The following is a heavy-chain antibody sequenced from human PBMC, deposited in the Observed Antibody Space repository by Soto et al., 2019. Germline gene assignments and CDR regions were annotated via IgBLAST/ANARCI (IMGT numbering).Heavy chain of an antibody. CDR2: IYYSGST. D-gene: IGHD5-18*01. Sequence: QVQLQESGTGLVKPSQTLSLTCTVSGGSISSGGYYWSWIRQHPGKGLEWIGYIYYSGSTYYNPSLKSRVTISVDTSKNQFSLKLSSVTAADTAVYYCARDKRGYGPFDYWGQGTLVTVSS. V-gene: IGHV4-31*03. CDR3: ARDKRGYGPFDY. CDR1: GGSISSGGYY. J-gene: IGHJ4*02.